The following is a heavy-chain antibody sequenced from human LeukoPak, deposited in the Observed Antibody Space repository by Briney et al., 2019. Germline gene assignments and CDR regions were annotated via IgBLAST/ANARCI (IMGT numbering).Heavy chain of an antibody. CDR1: GPSITTDM. CDR3: ANRRWLVSSFDY. V-gene: IGHV3-23*01. CDR2: ISDRSGHI. D-gene: IGHD6-19*01. Sequence: GGSLRLSCAASGPSITTDMMNWVRQAPGKGLEGGSAISDRSGHIYYADSVKGRVTISRDNSKNTLYLQMNSLRAEDTAVYYCANRRWLVSSFDYWGQGPLVTVSS. J-gene: IGHJ4*02.